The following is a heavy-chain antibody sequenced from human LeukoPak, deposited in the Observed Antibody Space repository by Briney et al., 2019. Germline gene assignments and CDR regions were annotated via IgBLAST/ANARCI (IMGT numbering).Heavy chain of an antibody. CDR3: AREYTSGSYYIDY. Sequence: GGSLRLSCAASGFTFSDYYMSWIRQAPGEGLEWVSYISSSSPTMYYADSVKGRFSISRDNAKNSLYLQMNSLRAEDTAMYYCAREYTSGSYYIDYWGQGTLVTVSS. CDR2: ISSSSPTM. V-gene: IGHV3-11*01. D-gene: IGHD3-10*01. CDR1: GFTFSDYY. J-gene: IGHJ4*02.